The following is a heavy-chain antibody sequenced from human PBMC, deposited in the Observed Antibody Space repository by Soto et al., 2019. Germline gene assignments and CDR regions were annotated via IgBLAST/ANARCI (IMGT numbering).Heavy chain of an antibody. Sequence: GGSLRLSCAASEFTFSSYDMHWVRQAPGKGLEWVARISYDGSNKYYGDSVKGRFTISRDNSKNTLSLQMNRLTVEDTAVYYCAKYFNPLSPVAYFDQWGQGALVTVSS. V-gene: IGHV3-30*18. D-gene: IGHD2-21*01. CDR1: EFTFSSYD. CDR2: ISYDGSNK. J-gene: IGHJ4*02. CDR3: AKYFNPLSPVAYFDQ.